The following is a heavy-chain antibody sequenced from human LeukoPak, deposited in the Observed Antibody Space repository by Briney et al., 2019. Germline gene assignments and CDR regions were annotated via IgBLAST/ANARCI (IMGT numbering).Heavy chain of an antibody. CDR2: IKRDGSEK. J-gene: IGHJ4*02. D-gene: IGHD3-3*01. CDR1: GFTFSSYW. CDR3: ARVLEDYDFWMGYSYYFDH. Sequence: PGGSLRLSCAASGFTFSSYWMSWVRQAPGKGLDWVANIKRDGSEKYYVDSVKGRFTISRDNAKHPLYLEMNSLRADDTSVSFCARVLEDYDFWMGYSYYFDHWGRGTLVRVSS. V-gene: IGHV3-7*01.